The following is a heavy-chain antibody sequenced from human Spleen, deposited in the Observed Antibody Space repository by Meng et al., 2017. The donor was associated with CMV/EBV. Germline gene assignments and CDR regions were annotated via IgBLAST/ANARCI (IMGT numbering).Heavy chain of an antibody. D-gene: IGHD3-3*01. CDR1: GYTFTGYY. CDR2: VNTNSGAK. CDR3: AREGASYYDFWSGYWGPHPPNWFDP. J-gene: IGHJ5*02. V-gene: IGHV1-2*02. Sequence: ASVKVSCKASGYTFTGYYMNWVRQAPGQGLEWMGWVNTNSGAKDYAQKFQGRVTMTRDTSISTTYREVSRLRSDDTAVYYCAREGASYYDFWSGYWGPHPPNWFDPWGQGTLVTVSS.